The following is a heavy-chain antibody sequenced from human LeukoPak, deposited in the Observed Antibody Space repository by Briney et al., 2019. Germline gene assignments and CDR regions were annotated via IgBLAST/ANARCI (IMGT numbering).Heavy chain of an antibody. V-gene: IGHV3-7*01. Sequence: GGSLRLSCAASGFTFSSYWMSWVRQAPGKGLEWVANIKQDGSETYYVDSVRGRFTISRDNAKNSLYVQMNSLRAEDTAVYFCARDQITRTYYFDSSGYVDYWGQGTLVTVSS. D-gene: IGHD3-22*01. CDR3: ARDQITRTYYFDSSGYVDY. CDR2: IKQDGSET. CDR1: GFTFSSYW. J-gene: IGHJ4*02.